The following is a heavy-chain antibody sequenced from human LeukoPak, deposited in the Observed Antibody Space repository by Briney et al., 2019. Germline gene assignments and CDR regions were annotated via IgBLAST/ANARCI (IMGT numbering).Heavy chain of an antibody. V-gene: IGHV1-2*05. J-gene: IGHJ4*02. CDR3: ARGYYDSSGYLIDY. D-gene: IGHD3-22*01. CDR1: GYTFTGYY. Sequence: ASVKVSCKSSGYTFTGYYMHWVRQAPGQGLEWVGRINTNSGGTNYAQKFQGRVTITRDTSISTDYMELSRLRSDDTDVYYCARGYYDSSGYLIDYWGQGTLVTVSS. CDR2: INTNSGGT.